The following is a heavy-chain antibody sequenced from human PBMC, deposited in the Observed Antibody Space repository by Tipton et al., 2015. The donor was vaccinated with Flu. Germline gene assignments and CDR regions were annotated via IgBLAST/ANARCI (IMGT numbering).Heavy chain of an antibody. Sequence: TLSLTCPVSGGSISSSSYYWGWIRQPPGKGLEWIGTIYYSGSTYYNPSLKSRVTMSVDTSKNQFSLKLSSVTAADTAVYYCARVWSSFVATASLDYWGRRTLVTVSS. D-gene: IGHD1-1*01. CDR1: GGSISSSSYY. V-gene: IGHV4-39*07. CDR2: IYYSGST. J-gene: IGHJ4*02. CDR3: ARVWSSFVATASLDY.